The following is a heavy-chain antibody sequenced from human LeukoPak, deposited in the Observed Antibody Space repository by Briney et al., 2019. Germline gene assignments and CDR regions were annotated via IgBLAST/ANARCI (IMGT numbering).Heavy chain of an antibody. CDR3: ARGLPGGQLSRYDY. Sequence: SETLSLTSSVSGYSISRGYYWGWIRQPPGKGLEWMGIIYQSGKTYCNPSLESRVTISVDTSKNQFSLKMNSMTAADTAMYYCARGLPGGQLSRYDYWGQGTLVTVSS. D-gene: IGHD6-13*01. J-gene: IGHJ4*02. V-gene: IGHV4-38-2*02. CDR2: IYQSGKT. CDR1: GYSISRGYY.